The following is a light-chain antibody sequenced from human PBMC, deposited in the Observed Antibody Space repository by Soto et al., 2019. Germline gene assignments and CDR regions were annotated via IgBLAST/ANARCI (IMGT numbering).Light chain of an antibody. CDR1: QSIGSW. J-gene: IGKJ4*01. V-gene: IGKV1-12*01. CDR2: AAS. CDR3: QQANSFPLT. Sequence: DIQMTQSPSTLAASIGDSVTLTCRASQSIGSWLAWYQQKPGKAPNLLIYAASSLHSGVPSRFSGSGSGTDFTLTISSLQPEDFVTYYCQQANSFPLTFGGGTKVDIK.